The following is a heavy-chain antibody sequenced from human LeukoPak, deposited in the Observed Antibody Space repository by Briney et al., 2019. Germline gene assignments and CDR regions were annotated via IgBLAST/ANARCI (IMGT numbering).Heavy chain of an antibody. CDR1: GGSVSSGSYY. CDR3: ARHGVTLVRVYYFDY. Sequence: SETLSLTCTVSGGSVSSGSYYWAWIRQPPGKGLEWIGSIYYSGSTYYNPSLKSRVTISVDTSKTQFSLKLSSVTAADTAVYYCARHGVTLVRVYYFDYWGQGTLVTVSS. V-gene: IGHV4-39*01. CDR2: IYYSGST. J-gene: IGHJ4*02. D-gene: IGHD3-10*01.